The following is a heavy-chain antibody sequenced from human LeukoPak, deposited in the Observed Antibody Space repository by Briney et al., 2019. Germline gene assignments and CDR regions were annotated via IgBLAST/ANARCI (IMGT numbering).Heavy chain of an antibody. D-gene: IGHD3-10*01. CDR1: GGSISSGSYY. V-gene: IGHV4-61*02. CDR2: IYTSGST. J-gene: IGHJ3*02. Sequence: PSQTLSLTCTVSGGSISSGSYYWSWIRRPAGKGLEWIGRIYTSGSTNYNPSLKSRVTMSVDTSKNQFSLKLSSVTAADTAVYYCARERGLWFGESIIMDGDDAFDIWGQGTMVTVSS. CDR3: ARERGLWFGESIIMDGDDAFDI.